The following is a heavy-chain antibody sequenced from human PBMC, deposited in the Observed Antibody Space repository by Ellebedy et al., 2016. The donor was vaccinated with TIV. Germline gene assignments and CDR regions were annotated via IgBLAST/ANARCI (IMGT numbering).Heavy chain of an antibody. CDR2: INQSGRT. CDR3: AEGRSGWYYFDH. J-gene: IGHJ4*02. D-gene: IGHD6-19*01. Sequence: SETLSLTCAVYGGSFSGYYWSWIRQPPGKGLEWIGEINQSGRTNYNPSLDKGRVTISVDTSKNQFSLRLSSVTVADTAVYYCAEGRSGWYYFDHWGQGTLVTVSS. V-gene: IGHV4-34*01. CDR1: GGSFSGYY.